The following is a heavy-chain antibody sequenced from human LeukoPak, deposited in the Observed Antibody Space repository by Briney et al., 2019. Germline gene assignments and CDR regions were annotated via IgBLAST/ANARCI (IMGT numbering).Heavy chain of an antibody. V-gene: IGHV4-30-4*01. J-gene: IGHJ4*02. Sequence: SQTLSLTCTVSGGSISSGDYYWSWIRQPPGTGLEWIGYIYYSGSTYYNPSLKSRATISVDTSKNQFSLKLSSVTAADTAVYYCAGAVWFGEPHYFDYWGQGTLVTVSS. CDR1: GGSISSGDYY. D-gene: IGHD3-10*01. CDR2: IYYSGST. CDR3: AGAVWFGEPHYFDY.